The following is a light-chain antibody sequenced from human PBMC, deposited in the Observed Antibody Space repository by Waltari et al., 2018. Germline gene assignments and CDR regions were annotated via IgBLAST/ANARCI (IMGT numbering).Light chain of an antibody. CDR1: SPNLGHNS. Sequence: QSVLPQPPSVSAAPGQKVTIPCSGSSPNLGHNSVSWYQQLPGTAPKLLIYDNNKRPSGIPDRFSGSKSGTSATLGITGLQTGDEADYYCGTWDSSLSAGWVFGGGTKLTVL. V-gene: IGLV1-51*01. J-gene: IGLJ3*02. CDR2: DNN. CDR3: GTWDSSLSAGWV.